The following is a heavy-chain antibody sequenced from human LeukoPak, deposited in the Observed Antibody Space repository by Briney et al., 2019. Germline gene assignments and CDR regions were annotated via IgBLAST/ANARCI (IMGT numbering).Heavy chain of an antibody. V-gene: IGHV3-73*01. CDR1: GFTFSGSA. CDR3: TGQGDGYDSSDY. J-gene: IGHJ4*02. D-gene: IGHD5-12*01. Sequence: GGSLKLSCAASGFTFSGSAMHWVRQASGKGLEWVGRIRTKANSYATAYSASVKGRFTISRDDSKKTAYLQMNSLKTEDTAVYYCTGQGDGYDSSDYWGQGTLVTVSS. CDR2: IRTKANSYAT.